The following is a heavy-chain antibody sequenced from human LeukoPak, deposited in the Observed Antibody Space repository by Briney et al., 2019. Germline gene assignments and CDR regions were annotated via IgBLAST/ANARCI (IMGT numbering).Heavy chain of an antibody. CDR2: IGGSGGST. CDR3: AKDHSCTNGVCSLGH. V-gene: IGHV3-23*01. Sequence: GGSLRLSCAASGFTFSSYAMSWVRQAPGKGLEWVSAIGGSGGSTDYADSVKGRFIISRDNSKDTLFLQMSSLRAEDTAVYYCAKDHSCTNGVCSLGHWGQGTLVIVSS. D-gene: IGHD2-8*01. J-gene: IGHJ4*02. CDR1: GFTFSSYA.